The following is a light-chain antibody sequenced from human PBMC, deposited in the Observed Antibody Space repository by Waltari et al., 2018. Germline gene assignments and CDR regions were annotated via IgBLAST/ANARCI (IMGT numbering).Light chain of an antibody. J-gene: IGLJ2*01. CDR1: SSDVAAYNH. V-gene: IGLV2-14*03. CDR3: SSSTSSNTLA. Sequence: QSALTQPASVSGSPGQPITISCTGTSSDVAAYNHVPWYQQHPGKAPKLMIYDVSNRPSGVSNRFSGSKSGNTASLTISGLQAEDEADYYCSSSTSSNTLAFGGGTKLTVL. CDR2: DVS.